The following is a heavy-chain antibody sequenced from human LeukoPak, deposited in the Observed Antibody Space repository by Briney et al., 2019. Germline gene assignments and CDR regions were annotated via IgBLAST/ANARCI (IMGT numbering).Heavy chain of an antibody. CDR2: IDGGGVNT. D-gene: IGHD1-1*01. CDR3: AKRTARPKPFDC. Sequence: SGGSLRLSCAGSGFTFSNYGMSWVRQAPGKGLEWVSAIDGGGVNTLYADSVKGRFTISRDNSKNTVYLQMNSLSAEDTAIYYCAKRTARPKPFDCWGQGTLVTVSS. J-gene: IGHJ4*02. CDR1: GFTFSNYG. V-gene: IGHV3-23*01.